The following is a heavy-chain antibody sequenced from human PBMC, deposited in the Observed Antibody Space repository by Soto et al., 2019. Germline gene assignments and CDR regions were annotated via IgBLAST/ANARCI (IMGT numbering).Heavy chain of an antibody. D-gene: IGHD1-26*01. V-gene: IGHV1-3*04. J-gene: IGHJ3*02. CDR3: ARSSGNYDNAFDI. CDR1: GYTFTTYA. CDR2: ISTDNGNT. Sequence: QVQLVQSGAEVKKPGASVRVSCKPSGYTFTTYAMHWVRQAPGQRLEWMGWISTDNGNTKYSQKFPGRVTITRDTSASIAYMELSGLRSEDTAVYYCARSSGNYDNAFDIWGQGTMVSVS.